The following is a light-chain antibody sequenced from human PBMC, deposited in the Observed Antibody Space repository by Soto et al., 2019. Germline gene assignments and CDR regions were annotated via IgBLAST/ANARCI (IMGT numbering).Light chain of an antibody. CDR3: QQYNNWPFT. Sequence: EIVMTQSPATLSVSPGERATLSCRASQSVSSNLAWYPQKPGQAPRLLIYGASTRTPGIPARFSGSESGTECTLTFSSVQSEDFAVYYCQQYNNWPFTFGPGTKVDIK. CDR2: GAS. J-gene: IGKJ3*01. CDR1: QSVSSN. V-gene: IGKV3-15*01.